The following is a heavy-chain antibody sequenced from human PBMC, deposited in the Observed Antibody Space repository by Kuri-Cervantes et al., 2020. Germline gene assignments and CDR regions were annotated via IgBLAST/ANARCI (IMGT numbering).Heavy chain of an antibody. Sequence: SQTLSLTCAVSGYSINIGSYWGWIRQPPGKGLEWLGSIYHSGSTYYNPSLKSRVTISVDTSKNQFSLKLSSVTAADTAVYYCASAHYWGQGTLVTVSS. CDR2: IYHSGST. CDR3: ASAHY. V-gene: IGHV4-38-2*01. J-gene: IGHJ4*02. CDR1: GYSINIGSY.